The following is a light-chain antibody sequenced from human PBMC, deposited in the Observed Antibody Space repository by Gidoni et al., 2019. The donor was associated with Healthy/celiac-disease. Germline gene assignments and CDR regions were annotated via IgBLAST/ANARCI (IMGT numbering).Light chain of an antibody. Sequence: DIVMTQSPDSLAVSLGERATINCKSSQSVLYSSHNKNYLAWYQQKPGQPPKLLIYWASTRESGVPYRFSGSGSGTDFTLTISSLQAEDVAVYYCQQYYSTPPTFGGGTKVEIK. CDR2: WAS. CDR3: QQYYSTPPT. V-gene: IGKV4-1*01. J-gene: IGKJ4*01. CDR1: QSVLYSSHNKNY.